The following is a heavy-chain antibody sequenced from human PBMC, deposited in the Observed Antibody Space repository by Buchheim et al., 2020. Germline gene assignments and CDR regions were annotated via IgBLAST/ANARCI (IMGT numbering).Heavy chain of an antibody. CDR2: IIPIFGTA. V-gene: IGHV1-69*01. CDR1: GGTFSSYA. D-gene: IGHD3-10*01. CDR3: ARDLILPRGVKTNYYYYYYMDV. J-gene: IGHJ6*03. Sequence: QVQLVQSGAEVKKPGSSVKVSCKASGGTFSSYAISWVRQAPGQGLEWMGGIIPIFGTANYAQKFQGRVTITADDSTSTAYMELSSLRSEDTAVYYCARDLILPRGVKTNYYYYYYMDVWGKGTT.